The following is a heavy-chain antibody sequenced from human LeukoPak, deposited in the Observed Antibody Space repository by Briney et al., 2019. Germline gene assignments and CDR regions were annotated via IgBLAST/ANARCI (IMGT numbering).Heavy chain of an antibody. V-gene: IGHV3-48*03. D-gene: IGHD6-25*01. CDR1: GFTFSSYE. CDR2: ISSSGSVI. Sequence: PGGSLRLSCAASGFTFSSYEMNWVRQAPGKGLEWVSSISSSGSVIYYADSVKGRFTISRDNSKNTLYLQMNSLRAEDTAVYYCARDSGNDAFDIWGQGTMVTVSS. CDR3: ARDSGNDAFDI. J-gene: IGHJ3*02.